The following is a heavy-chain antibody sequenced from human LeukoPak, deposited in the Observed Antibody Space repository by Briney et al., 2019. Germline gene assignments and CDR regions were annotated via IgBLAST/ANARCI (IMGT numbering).Heavy chain of an antibody. Sequence: GGSLRLSCAASGFTMRSSWMHWVRHAPGKGLEWVANIKQDGSEKYYVDSVKGRFTISRDNAKNSLYLQMNSLRAEDTAVYYCAREHDVLRIWGQGTMVTVSS. J-gene: IGHJ3*02. CDR2: IKQDGSEK. D-gene: IGHD3-3*01. V-gene: IGHV3-7*01. CDR3: AREHDVLRI. CDR1: GFTMRSSW.